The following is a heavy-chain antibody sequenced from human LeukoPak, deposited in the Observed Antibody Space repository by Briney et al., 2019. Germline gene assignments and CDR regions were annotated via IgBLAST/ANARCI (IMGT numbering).Heavy chain of an antibody. D-gene: IGHD1-26*01. V-gene: IGHV4-59*07. Sequence: PSDTLSLTCSFSGDSISTYYWSWLRQSPGKAMEWIGHIYSSGNPDYNSSLKSRVTISVDTSKSQFSLRLSSVTATDTAVYYCARLRWQLVGPYFDYWGQGILVTVSS. J-gene: IGHJ4*02. CDR3: ARLRWQLVGPYFDY. CDR1: GDSISTYY. CDR2: IYSSGNP.